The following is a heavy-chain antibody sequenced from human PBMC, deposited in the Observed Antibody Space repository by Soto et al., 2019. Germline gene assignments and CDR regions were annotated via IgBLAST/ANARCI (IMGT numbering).Heavy chain of an antibody. CDR2: INSDGSST. CDR3: ARATSRRGSYSYYYYYYGMDV. Sequence: PGGSLRLSCAASGFTFSSYWMHWVRQAPGKGLLCVSRINSDGSSTSYADSVKGRFTISRDNAKNTLYLQMNSLRAEDTAVYYCARATSRRGSYSYYYYYYGMDVWGQGTTVTVYS. J-gene: IGHJ6*02. CDR1: GFTFSSYW. D-gene: IGHD1-26*01. V-gene: IGHV3-74*01.